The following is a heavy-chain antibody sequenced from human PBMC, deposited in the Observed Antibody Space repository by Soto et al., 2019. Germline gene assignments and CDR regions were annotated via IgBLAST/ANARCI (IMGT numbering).Heavy chain of an antibody. V-gene: IGHV1-69*01. J-gene: IGHJ4*02. CDR3: ARVGGPYVWFNEF. D-gene: IGHD3-16*01. CDR2: IIPVFGTT. Sequence: QEQLVQSGAEVKKPGSSVKVSCKDSGGLFSSFAISWVRQAPGQGLEWMGGIIPVFGTTNYAQKFQGRVTITADESTNTAYMELSSLTSDDTAMYYFARVGGPYVWFNEFWGQGTQVTVSS. CDR1: GGLFSSFA.